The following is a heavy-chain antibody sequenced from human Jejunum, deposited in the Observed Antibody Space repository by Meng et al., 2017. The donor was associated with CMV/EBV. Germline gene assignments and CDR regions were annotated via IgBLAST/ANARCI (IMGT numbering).Heavy chain of an antibody. CDR1: YC. CDR3: SRGPYYYESSGYYGGQSNWFDP. CDR2: INPSSGST. J-gene: IGHJ5*02. Sequence: YCMHWVRQAPGQGLESMGIINPSSGSTTCARKLQGRVTMTRDPSTSTFYMELSSLTSEDTAVYFCSRGPYYYESSGYYGGQSNWFDPWGQGTLVTVSS. V-gene: IGHV1-46*04. D-gene: IGHD3-22*01.